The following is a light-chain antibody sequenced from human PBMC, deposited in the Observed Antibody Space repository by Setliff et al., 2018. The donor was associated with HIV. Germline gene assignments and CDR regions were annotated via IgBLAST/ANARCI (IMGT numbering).Light chain of an antibody. J-gene: IGLJ3*02. CDR3: SSYTSSGTPV. CDR2: EVS. V-gene: IGLV2-14*01. Sequence: QSVLAQPTSVSGSPGQSITISCTGTSSDVGGYNYVSWYQHRPGKAPKVVIYEVSNRPSGVSNRFSGSKSGNMASLTISGLQAEEEADYYCSSYTSSGTPVFGGGTKVTVL. CDR1: SSDVGGYNY.